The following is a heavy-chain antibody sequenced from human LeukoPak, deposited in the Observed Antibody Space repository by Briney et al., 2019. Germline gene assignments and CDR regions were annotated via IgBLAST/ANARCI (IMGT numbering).Heavy chain of an antibody. CDR2: VAPDDGQT. CDR1: GYTFTDYY. V-gene: IGHV1-69-2*01. D-gene: IGHD4-23*01. J-gene: IGHJ4*02. Sequence: ASVRVSCEVSGYTFTDYYIHCVQQTPGKGLEWMGVVAPDDGQTIYAEKFQGRVIITADTSTDTDYMEVNSLRSVDTAVYYCATDLNGGNSGFDYWGQGTPVTVSS. CDR3: ATDLNGGNSGFDY.